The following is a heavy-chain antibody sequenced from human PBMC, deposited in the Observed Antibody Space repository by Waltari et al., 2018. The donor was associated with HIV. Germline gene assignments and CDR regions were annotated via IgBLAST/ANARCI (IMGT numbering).Heavy chain of an antibody. V-gene: IGHV1-2*02. J-gene: IGHJ4*03. CDR2: VNPRSGVT. CDR1: GYTFASYY. CDR3: ARTYFSKNTDYYSPAFDL. D-gene: IGHD2-21*02. Sequence: QEHLIQSGHQVRGPGASFRVSCLASGYTFASYYMHWIRQAPGRRREWLGGVNPRSGVTNYVETFQDRVRITMDFSQNTAFLYLRDLTSDDTAVYFCARTYFSKNTDYYSPAFDLWGQGT.